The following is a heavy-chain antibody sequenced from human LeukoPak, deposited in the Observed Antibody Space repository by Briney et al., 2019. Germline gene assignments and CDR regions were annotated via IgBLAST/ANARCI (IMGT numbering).Heavy chain of an antibody. CDR2: ISGSSSYI. Sequence: GGSLRLSCAASGFTFSSYSMNWVRQAPGKGLEWVSSISGSSSYIYYADSVKGRFTISRDNAKNSLYLQMNSLRAEDTAVYYCARDGAMGHFDYWGQGTLVTVSS. J-gene: IGHJ4*02. CDR1: GFTFSSYS. D-gene: IGHD4/OR15-4a*01. V-gene: IGHV3-21*01. CDR3: ARDGAMGHFDY.